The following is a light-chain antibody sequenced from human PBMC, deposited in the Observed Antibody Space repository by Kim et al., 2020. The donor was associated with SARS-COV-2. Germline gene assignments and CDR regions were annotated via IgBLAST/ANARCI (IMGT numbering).Light chain of an antibody. J-gene: IGLJ2*01. CDR3: CSYAATITLL. CDR1: GAYKY. Sequence: SVSGSPGQSVTITCIGAYKYVSWYQQHPGKAPNLIIYDVDKRPSGVPDRFSGSMSGNTASLTISGLQAEDEADYYCCSYAATITLLFSGGTQLTVL. CDR2: DVD. V-gene: IGLV2-11*01.